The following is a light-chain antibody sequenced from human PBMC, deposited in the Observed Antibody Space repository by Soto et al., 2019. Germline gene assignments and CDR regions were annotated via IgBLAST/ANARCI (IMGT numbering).Light chain of an antibody. V-gene: IGLV1-51*01. J-gene: IGLJ2*01. CDR1: SSNIGNNY. Sequence: QSVLTQPPSVSAAPGQKVTISCSGSSSNIGNNYVSWYQQFPGTAPKLLIYDNNKRPSGIPDRFSGSKSGTSATLDITGLQTGDEAHYYCGTWDSSLSAVVFGGGTKLTVL. CDR3: GTWDSSLSAVV. CDR2: DNN.